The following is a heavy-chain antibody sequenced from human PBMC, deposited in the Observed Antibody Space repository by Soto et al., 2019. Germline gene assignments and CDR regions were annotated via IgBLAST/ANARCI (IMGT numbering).Heavy chain of an antibody. CDR1: GGSISSYY. V-gene: IGHV4-59*08. CDR2: VHHSWGS. Sequence: QVQLQESGPGLVKPSETLSLSCTVPGGSISSYYWSWFRQSPGKRMEWIGYVHHSWGSSYNPSLQSRVAKSRDTSKSQFSLTVTSVTATDTAVYYCARQGFGPLHGLVDVWGQGTTVTVSS. D-gene: IGHD3-10*01. CDR3: ARQGFGPLHGLVDV. J-gene: IGHJ6*02.